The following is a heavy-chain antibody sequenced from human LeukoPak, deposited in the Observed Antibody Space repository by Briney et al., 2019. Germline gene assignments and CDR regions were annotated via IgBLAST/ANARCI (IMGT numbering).Heavy chain of an antibody. CDR1: GGSFSGYY. V-gene: IGHV4-34*01. CDR3: ARGPVAFDAFDI. Sequence: SETLSLTCAVYGGSFSGYYWSRIRQPPGKGLERIGEINHSGSTNYNPSLTSRVTISVDTSKNQFSLKLSSVTAADTAVYYCARGPVAFDAFDIWGQGTMVTVSS. D-gene: IGHD4-23*01. CDR2: INHSGST. J-gene: IGHJ3*02.